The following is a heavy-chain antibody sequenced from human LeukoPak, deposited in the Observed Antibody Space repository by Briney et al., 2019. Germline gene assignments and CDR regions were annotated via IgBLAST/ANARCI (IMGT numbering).Heavy chain of an antibody. Sequence: GGSLRLSCGASGFLFRKYWMSWVRQAPGKGLEWVANINEDGTEKHYVDSVKGRFTISRDNNKDYVYLQMSSLRAEDTAVYYCAKDQNYYGSGSYRGEYWGQGTLVTVSS. J-gene: IGHJ4*02. CDR1: GFLFRKYW. CDR2: INEDGTEK. V-gene: IGHV3-7*01. D-gene: IGHD3-10*01. CDR3: AKDQNYYGSGSYRGEY.